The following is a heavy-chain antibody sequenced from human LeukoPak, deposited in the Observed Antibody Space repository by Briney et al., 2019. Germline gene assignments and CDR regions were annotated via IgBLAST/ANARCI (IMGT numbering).Heavy chain of an antibody. Sequence: GRSLRLSCAASGFTFNTYGMHWVRQAPGRGLEWVAVIWYDGSNKYYADSVKGRFTISRDNFKNTLYLQMNSLRAEDTAVYYCATLGGNYFDYWGQGTLVTVSS. V-gene: IGHV3-33*01. CDR3: ATLGGNYFDY. CDR1: GFTFNTYG. D-gene: IGHD3-10*01. J-gene: IGHJ4*02. CDR2: IWYDGSNK.